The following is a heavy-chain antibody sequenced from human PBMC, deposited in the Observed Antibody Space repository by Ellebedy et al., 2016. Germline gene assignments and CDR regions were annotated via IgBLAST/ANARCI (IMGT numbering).Heavy chain of an antibody. V-gene: IGHV3-7*03. CDR2: IKEDGSEK. CDR1: GLTFSNSW. Sequence: GESLKISCVASGLTFSNSWMSWVRQAPGKGLEWVANIKEDGSEKNYVDSVKGRFSISRDNAKSSLYLQMNSLRAEDTAVYYCARGRGLGCWGQGTLVSVSS. CDR3: ARGRGLGC. J-gene: IGHJ4*02.